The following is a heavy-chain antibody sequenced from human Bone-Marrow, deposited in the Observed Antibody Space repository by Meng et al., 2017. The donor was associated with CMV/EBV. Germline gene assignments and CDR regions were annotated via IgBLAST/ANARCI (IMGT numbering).Heavy chain of an antibody. J-gene: IGHJ4*02. Sequence: SETLSLTCTVSGYSISSGYYWGWIRQPPGKGLEWIGSIYHSGSTYYNPSLKSRVTISVDTSKNQFSLKLSSVTAADTAVYYCARVVVRGVSDYWGQGTLVTVS. CDR3: ARVVVRGVSDY. CDR1: GYSISSGYY. D-gene: IGHD3-10*01. V-gene: IGHV4-38-2*02. CDR2: IYHSGST.